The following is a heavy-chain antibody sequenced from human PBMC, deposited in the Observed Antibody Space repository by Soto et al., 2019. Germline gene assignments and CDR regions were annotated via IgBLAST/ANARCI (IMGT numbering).Heavy chain of an antibody. Sequence: SVKVSCKASGGTFSSYAISWVRQAPGQGLEWMGGIIPIFGTANYAQKFQGRVTITADESTSTAYMELSSLRSEDTAVYYCARDRAMVPEHYYYYGMDVWGQGTTVTVSS. V-gene: IGHV1-69*13. CDR2: IIPIFGTA. J-gene: IGHJ6*02. CDR3: ARDRAMVPEHYYYYGMDV. D-gene: IGHD5-18*01. CDR1: GGTFSSYA.